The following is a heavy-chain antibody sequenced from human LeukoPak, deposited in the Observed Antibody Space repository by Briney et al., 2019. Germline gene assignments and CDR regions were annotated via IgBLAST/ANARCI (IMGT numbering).Heavy chain of an antibody. CDR2: INPSGGST. Sequence: GASVKVSCKASGYTFTTYYVHWVRQAPGQGLEWMGIINPSGGSTTYAQKFRGRLTMTRDMSTSTVYMELSSLRSEDTAVYYCARDIRPEGFDYWGQGTLVTVSS. CDR1: GYTFTTYY. D-gene: IGHD1-14*01. J-gene: IGHJ4*02. CDR3: ARDIRPEGFDY. V-gene: IGHV1-46*01.